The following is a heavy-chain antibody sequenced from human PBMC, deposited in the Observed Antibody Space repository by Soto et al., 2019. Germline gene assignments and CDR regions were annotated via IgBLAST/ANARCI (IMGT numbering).Heavy chain of an antibody. D-gene: IGHD4-17*01. Sequence: QGHLVQSGTEMRRAGASVKVSCNGSGYSFTTYGVNWVRQAPGQGREWMGWSSTYNGHTTDGHKFQGRVTMTTDTSASTVHTELRRLTSDDTAVYYCARESDYGDYVSDYWGQGTLVIISS. CDR3: ARESDYGDYVSDY. V-gene: IGHV1-18*01. CDR1: GYSFTTYG. CDR2: SSTYNGHT. J-gene: IGHJ4*02.